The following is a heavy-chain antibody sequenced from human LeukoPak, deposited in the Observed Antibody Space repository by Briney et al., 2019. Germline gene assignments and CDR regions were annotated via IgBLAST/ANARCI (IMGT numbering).Heavy chain of an antibody. CDR3: ARGLRYYYYMDV. J-gene: IGHJ6*03. Sequence: ASVKVSCKASGYTFTGYYMHWVRQAPGQGLEWMGWINPNGGNTGYAQKFQGRVTITRNTSISTAYMELSSLRSEDTAVYYCARGLRYYYYMDVWGKGTTVTVSS. CDR2: INPNGGNT. V-gene: IGHV1-8*03. CDR1: GYTFTGYY.